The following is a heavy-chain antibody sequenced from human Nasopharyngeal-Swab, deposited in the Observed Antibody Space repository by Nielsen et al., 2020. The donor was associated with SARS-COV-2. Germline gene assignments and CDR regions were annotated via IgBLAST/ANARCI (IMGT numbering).Heavy chain of an antibody. CDR1: GFTFHKYY. CDR2: TSASGDIT. D-gene: IGHD1-26*01. J-gene: IGHJ4*02. V-gene: IGHV3-11*04. CDR3: ARERSGSYWAFDY. Sequence: GESLKISCAASGFTFHKYYITWIRQAPGKGLEWISYTSASGDITYYAASVKGRFTISRDNAKNSLFLQMNSLRADDTAVYYCARERSGSYWAFDYWGQGTLVTVSS.